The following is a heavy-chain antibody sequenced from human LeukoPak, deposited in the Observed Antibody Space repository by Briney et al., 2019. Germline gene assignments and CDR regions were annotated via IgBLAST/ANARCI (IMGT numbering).Heavy chain of an antibody. Sequence: PSQTLSLTCTVSGGSITSAGYYWSWIRQPAGKGLEWIGRISTSGSTNYNPSLKSRATISVDTSKSQFSLHLTSVTAADTALYYCATGYCINGVCYPFESWGQGALVTVSA. CDR1: GGSITSAGYY. CDR2: ISTSGST. J-gene: IGHJ4*02. CDR3: ATGYCINGVCYPFES. V-gene: IGHV4-61*02. D-gene: IGHD2-8*01.